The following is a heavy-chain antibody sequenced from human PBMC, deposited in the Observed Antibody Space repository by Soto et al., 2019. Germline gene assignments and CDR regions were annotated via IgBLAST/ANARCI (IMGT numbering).Heavy chain of an antibody. D-gene: IGHD2-2*01. Sequence: QVQLVESGGGVVQPGRSLRLSCAASGFTFSSYGMHWVRQAPGKGLEWVAVIWYDGSSKYYADSAKGRFTVSRDNSKNTLYLQMNGLRVDDTAVYYCAKGDTSDPFEHWGRGTLVTVS. CDR2: IWYDGSSK. J-gene: IGHJ4*02. CDR3: AKGDTSDPFEH. CDR1: GFTFSSYG. V-gene: IGHV3-33*06.